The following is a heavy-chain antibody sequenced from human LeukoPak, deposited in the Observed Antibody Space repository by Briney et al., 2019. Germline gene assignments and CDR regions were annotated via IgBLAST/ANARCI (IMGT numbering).Heavy chain of an antibody. CDR1: GGSISSSSYY. V-gene: IGHV4-39*07. Sequence: SETLSLTCTVSGGSISSSSYYWGWIRQPPGKGLEWIGSIYYSGSTYYNPSLKSRVTISVDKSKNQFSLKLSSVTAADTAVYYCARDMYGSGSYHNLNWFDPWGQGTLVTVSS. D-gene: IGHD3-10*01. CDR2: IYYSGST. J-gene: IGHJ5*02. CDR3: ARDMYGSGSYHNLNWFDP.